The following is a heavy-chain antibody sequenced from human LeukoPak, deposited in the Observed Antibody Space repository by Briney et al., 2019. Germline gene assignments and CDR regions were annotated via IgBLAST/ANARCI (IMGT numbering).Heavy chain of an antibody. CDR1: GFTFSSYS. CDR3: ARDLTTLRSGMDV. V-gene: IGHV3-48*04. Sequence: GGSLRLSCAASGFTFSSYSMNWVRQAPGKGLEWVSYISSSGSTIYYADSVKGRFTISRDNAKNSLYLQMNSLRAEDTAVYYCARDLTTLRSGMDVWGQGTTVTVSS. D-gene: IGHD1-1*01. CDR2: ISSSGSTI. J-gene: IGHJ6*02.